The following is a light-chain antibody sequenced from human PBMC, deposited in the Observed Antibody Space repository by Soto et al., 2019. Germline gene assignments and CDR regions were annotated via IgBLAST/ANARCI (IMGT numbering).Light chain of an antibody. CDR3: QQYGSSPGM. J-gene: IGKJ1*01. Sequence: EIVLTQSPATLSLSPGERATLSCRASQSVPDTYFAWYQQKPGQAPNLLIYDTSTRATSIPDRFSGSGSGTDFALTIKREEAEDFAMYFCQQYGSSPGMFGQGTKVEI. CDR1: QSVPDTY. V-gene: IGKV3-20*01. CDR2: DTS.